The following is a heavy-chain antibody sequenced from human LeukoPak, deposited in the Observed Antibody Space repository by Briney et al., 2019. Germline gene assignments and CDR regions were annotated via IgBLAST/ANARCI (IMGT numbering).Heavy chain of an antibody. CDR3: AKGIVGAPGLYYYYGMDV. D-gene: IGHD1-26*01. V-gene: IGHV3-23*01. J-gene: IGHJ6*02. CDR1: GFTVSSNY. Sequence: GGSLRLSCAASGFTVSSNYTSWVRQAPGKGLEWVSAISGSGHSTYYADSVKGRFTISRDNSKNTLYLQMNSLRAEDTAVYYCAKGIVGAPGLYYYYGMDVWGQGTTVTVSS. CDR2: ISGSGHST.